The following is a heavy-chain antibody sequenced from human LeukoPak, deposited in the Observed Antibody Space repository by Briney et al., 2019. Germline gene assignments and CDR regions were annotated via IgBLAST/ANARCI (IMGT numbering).Heavy chain of an antibody. Sequence: PGGSLRPSCAASGFTFTNYWMTWVRQAPGKGLERVANIKQDGSEKYYVDSVKGRFTISRDNAENSVYLQMHSLRGDDTAVYYCATSLGATDFNYWGQGTLVTVSS. CDR3: ATSLGATDFNY. V-gene: IGHV3-7*05. D-gene: IGHD1-26*01. CDR1: GFTFTNYW. J-gene: IGHJ4*02. CDR2: IKQDGSEK.